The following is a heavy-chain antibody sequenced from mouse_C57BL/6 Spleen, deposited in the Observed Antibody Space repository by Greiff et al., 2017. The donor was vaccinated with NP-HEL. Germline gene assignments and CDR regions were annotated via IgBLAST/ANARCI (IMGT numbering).Heavy chain of an antibody. Sequence: QVQLKQPGAELVRPGSSVKLSCKASGYTFTSYWMHWVKQRPIQGLEWIGNIDPSDSETHYNQKFKDKATLTVDKSSSTAYMQLSSLTSEDSAVYYCARPYYDYDGFAYWGQGTLVTVSA. D-gene: IGHD2-4*01. J-gene: IGHJ3*01. CDR1: GYTFTSYW. CDR3: ARPYYDYDGFAY. CDR2: IDPSDSET. V-gene: IGHV1-52*01.